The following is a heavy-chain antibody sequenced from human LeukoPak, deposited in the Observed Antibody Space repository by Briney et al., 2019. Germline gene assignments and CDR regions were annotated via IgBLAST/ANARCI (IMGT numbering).Heavy chain of an antibody. CDR2: IYSGGST. CDR1: GFTVSSNY. D-gene: IGHD3-22*01. Sequence: SGGSLRLSCAASGFTVSSNYMSWVRQAPGKGLEWVSVIYSGGSTYYADSVKGRFTISRDDSKNTLHLQMNSLRAEDTAVYYCARARYYDSSGYTLWGQGTLVTVSS. V-gene: IGHV3-53*01. J-gene: IGHJ4*02. CDR3: ARARYYDSSGYTL.